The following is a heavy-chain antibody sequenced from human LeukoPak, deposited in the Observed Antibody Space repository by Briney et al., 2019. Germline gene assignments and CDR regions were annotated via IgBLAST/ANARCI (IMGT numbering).Heavy chain of an antibody. V-gene: IGHV1-24*01. CDR1: GYSLRGLS. CDR2: FDPGDGET. D-gene: IGHD1-26*01. CDR3: ATDNDLLLAS. Sequence: ASVKDSCKVSGYSLRGLSTHWVRQAPGQGLEWMGGFDPGDGETIYAQKFQGRVTMTEHTSTDTPDLELSSLRSEDAAVYFWATDNDLLLASWGQGAPVTVS. J-gene: IGHJ5*01.